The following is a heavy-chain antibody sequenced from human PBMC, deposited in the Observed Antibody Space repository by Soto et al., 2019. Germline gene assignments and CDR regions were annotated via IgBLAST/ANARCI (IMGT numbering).Heavy chain of an antibody. CDR3: ARDRSGALDY. CDR1: GFTVSSNY. J-gene: IGHJ4*02. Sequence: GGSLRLSCVASGFTVSSNYMSWVRQAPGKGLEWVSVIYSGGSTYYADSVKGRFTISRDNSKNTLYLQMNSLRAEDTAVYYCARDRSGALDYWGQGTLVTVSS. CDR2: IYSGGST. V-gene: IGHV3-53*01.